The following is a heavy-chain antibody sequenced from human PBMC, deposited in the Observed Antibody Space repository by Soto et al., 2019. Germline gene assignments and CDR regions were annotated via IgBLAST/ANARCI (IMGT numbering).Heavy chain of an antibody. Sequence: GGSLRLSCAASGFTFGNFAMAWVRQAPGKGLEWVSTINSNGDSTYYADSVKGRFTISRDNSENTLYLQMNSLRVEDTAVYYCAKEPEMAGRGIDYWGQGTLVT. CDR1: GFTFGNFA. CDR2: INSNGDST. V-gene: IGHV3-23*01. J-gene: IGHJ4*02. CDR3: AKEPEMAGRGIDY.